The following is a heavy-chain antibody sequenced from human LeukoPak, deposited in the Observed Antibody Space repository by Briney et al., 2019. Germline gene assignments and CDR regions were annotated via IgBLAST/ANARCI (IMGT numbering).Heavy chain of an antibody. CDR1: GGSLSSYY. CDR2: IYYSGST. V-gene: IGHV4-59*08. J-gene: IGHJ4*02. Sequence: SGTLSLTCAVSGGSLSSYYWSWIRQPPGKGLEWVGYIYYSGSTKYNPTLKTRVPISVDKSKNQFSLKLSSVNAADTAVYYWARHGSSGYHHYFDYWGQGTLVTVSS. D-gene: IGHD3-22*01. CDR3: ARHGSSGYHHYFDY.